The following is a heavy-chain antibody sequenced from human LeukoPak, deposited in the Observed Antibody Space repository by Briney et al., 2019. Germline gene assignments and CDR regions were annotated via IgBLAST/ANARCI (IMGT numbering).Heavy chain of an antibody. CDR3: ARDPVTYYYGSSAYYLDY. D-gene: IGHD3-22*01. J-gene: IGHJ4*02. CDR1: GFTFSDHS. V-gene: IGHV3-11*01. CDR2: ISSSGSTI. Sequence: GGSLRLSCAASGFTFSDHSMSWIRQAPGKGLEWISYISSSGSTIYYADSVQGRFTISRDNAKNSMYLQMNSLRAEDTAVYYCARDPVTYYYGSSAYYLDYWGQGALVTASS.